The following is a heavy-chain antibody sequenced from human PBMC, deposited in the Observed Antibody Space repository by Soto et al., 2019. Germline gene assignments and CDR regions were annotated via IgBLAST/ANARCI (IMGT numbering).Heavy chain of an antibody. V-gene: IGHV4-31*03. CDR1: GGSISSGGYY. CDR3: ARGGANWNYVLAWFDP. J-gene: IGHJ5*02. D-gene: IGHD1-7*01. CDR2: IYYSGST. Sequence: QVQLQESGPGLVKPSQTLSLTCTVSGGSISSGGYYWSWIRQHPGNGLEWIGYIYYSGSTYYNPSLKSRVTISVDTSKNQFSLKLSSVTAADTAVYYCARGGANWNYVLAWFDPWGQGTLVTVSS.